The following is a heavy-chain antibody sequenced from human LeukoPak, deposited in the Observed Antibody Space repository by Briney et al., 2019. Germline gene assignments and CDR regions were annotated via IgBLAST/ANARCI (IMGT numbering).Heavy chain of an antibody. J-gene: IGHJ4*02. CDR2: ISFDGSQK. CDR1: GFTFSNYG. D-gene: IGHD1-1*01. V-gene: IGHV3-30*02. CDR3: SKKGQADNDGKPD. Sequence: GGSLRLSCAASGFTFSNYGMHWVRQAPGKGLEWVALISFDGSQKYYADSVKGRFTISRDDSRNTLYLQMNSLRAEDTAVYYCSKKGQADNDGKPDWGQGTLVTVSS.